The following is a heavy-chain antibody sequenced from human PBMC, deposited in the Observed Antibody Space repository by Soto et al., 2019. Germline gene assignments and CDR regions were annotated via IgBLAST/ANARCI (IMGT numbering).Heavy chain of an antibody. CDR1: GGSFSGYY. J-gene: IGHJ6*02. CDR2: INHSGST. CDR3: ARGGAVAGTDYYYGMDV. V-gene: IGHV4-34*01. Sequence: QVQLQQWGAGLLKPSETLSLTCAVYGGSFSGYYWSRIRQPPGKGLECIGEINHSGSTNYNPSLKSRVTISVDTSKNQFSLKLSSVTAADTAVYYCARGGAVAGTDYYYGMDVWGQGTTVTVSS. D-gene: IGHD6-19*01.